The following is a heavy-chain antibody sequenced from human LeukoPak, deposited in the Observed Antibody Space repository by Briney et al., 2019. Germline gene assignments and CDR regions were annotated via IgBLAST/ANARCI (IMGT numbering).Heavy chain of an antibody. D-gene: IGHD1-26*01. CDR1: GFTFGDYA. CDR2: IKQDGSEK. V-gene: IGHV3-7*01. CDR3: ARDGGSYSFDY. Sequence: PGRSLRLSCTASGFTFGDYAMSWVRQAPGKGLEWVANIKQDGSEKYYVDSVKGRFTISRDNAKNSLYLQMNSLRAEDTAVYYCARDGGSYSFDYWGQGTLVTVSS. J-gene: IGHJ4*02.